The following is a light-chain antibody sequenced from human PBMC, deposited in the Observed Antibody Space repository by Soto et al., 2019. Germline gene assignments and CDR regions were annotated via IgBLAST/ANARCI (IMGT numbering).Light chain of an antibody. J-gene: IGLJ1*01. CDR3: CAYAGRYTYV. CDR1: TSDVGGYNY. V-gene: IGLV2-11*01. Sequence: LAHPGPLSGSPGRSVTLSGTETTSDVGGYNYVSWYQQHPGKAPKVMIYDVSKRPSGVPDRFSGSRSGNTASLTISGLQAEDEADYYCCAYAGRYTYVFGTGTKVTVL. CDR2: DVS.